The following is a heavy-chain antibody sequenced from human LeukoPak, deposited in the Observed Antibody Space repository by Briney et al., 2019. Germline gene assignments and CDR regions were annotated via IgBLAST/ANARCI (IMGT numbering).Heavy chain of an antibody. D-gene: IGHD3-10*01. V-gene: IGHV3-21*01. J-gene: IGHJ4*02. CDR3: ARDRDVDALDY. CDR2: ISSSSSYI. Sequence: GGSLRLSCTASGFTFSSYAMTWVRQAPGKGLEWVSSISSSSSYIYYADSVKGRFTISRDNAKNSLYLQMNSLRAEDTAVYYCARDRDVDALDYWGQGTLVTVSS. CDR1: GFTFSSYA.